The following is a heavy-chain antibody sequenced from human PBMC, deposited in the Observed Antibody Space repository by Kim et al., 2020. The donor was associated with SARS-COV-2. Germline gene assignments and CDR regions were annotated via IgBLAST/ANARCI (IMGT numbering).Heavy chain of an antibody. CDR1: GFTFSSYA. CDR2: ISYEGSNK. V-gene: IGHV3-30*04. J-gene: IGHJ6*02. CDR3: ARVALPAGIRITFGGIDSNYYGMDV. D-gene: IGHD3-16*01. Sequence: GGSLRLSCAASGFTFSSYAMHWVRQAPGKGLEWVAVISYEGSNKYYADSVKGRFTISRDNSKNTLYLQMNSLRAEDTAVYYCARVALPAGIRITFGGIDSNYYGMDVWGQGTTVTVSS.